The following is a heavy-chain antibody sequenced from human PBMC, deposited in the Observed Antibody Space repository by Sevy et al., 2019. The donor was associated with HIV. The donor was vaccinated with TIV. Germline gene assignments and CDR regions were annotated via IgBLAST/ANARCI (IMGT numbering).Heavy chain of an antibody. D-gene: IGHD6-19*01. CDR1: GYNFY. V-gene: IGHV1-2*06. CDR2: VTPNSGAT. J-gene: IGHJ5*02. CDR3: AGQSLGWYNWFDP. Sequence: ASVKVSCKASGYNFYIHWVRQAPGQGLGWMGRVTPNSGATSYAQKFQDRVAMTMDTSINTAYMELSGLKSDDTAIYYCAGQSLGWYNWFDPWGQGTLVTVSS.